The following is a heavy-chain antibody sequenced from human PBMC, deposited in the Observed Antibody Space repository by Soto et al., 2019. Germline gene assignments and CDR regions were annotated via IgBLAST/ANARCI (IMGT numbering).Heavy chain of an antibody. Sequence: GASVKVSCKASGYTFTSYYMHWVLQAPGQGLEWMGIINPSGGSTSYAQKFQGRVTMTRDTSTSTVYMELSSLRSEDTAVYYCARDDGDPYYYYYGMDVWGQGTTVTVS. D-gene: IGHD4-17*01. CDR2: INPSGGST. V-gene: IGHV1-46*01. J-gene: IGHJ6*02. CDR3: ARDDGDPYYYYYGMDV. CDR1: GYTFTSYY.